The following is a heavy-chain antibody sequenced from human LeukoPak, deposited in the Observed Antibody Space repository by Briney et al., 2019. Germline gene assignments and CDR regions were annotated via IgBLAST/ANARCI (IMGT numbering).Heavy chain of an antibody. CDR3: ARRSYSASYYLDY. V-gene: IGHV4-61*01. D-gene: IGHD1-26*01. CDR2: IYYSGGP. Sequence: PSETLSLTCTVSGGSISSSSYYWSWIRQPPGKGLEWIGYIYYSGGPKYNPSLESRVTISVDTSKNQFSLKLSSVTAADTAVYYCARRSYSASYYLDYWAQGTLVTVSS. J-gene: IGHJ4*02. CDR1: GGSISSSSYY.